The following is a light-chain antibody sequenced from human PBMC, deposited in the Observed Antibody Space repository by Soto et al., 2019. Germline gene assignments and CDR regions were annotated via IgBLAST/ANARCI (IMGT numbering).Light chain of an antibody. J-gene: IGLJ3*02. CDR2: RNN. Sequence: QSVLTQPPSASGTPGQRVTISCSGSSSNIGSEYVVWYQHLPGTAPKLLIYRNNQRPSGVPDRFAGSKSGTSASLAISGLRSEDEDDYYCAARDESLSGHCVFGGGTKLTVL. CDR3: AARDESLSGHCV. CDR1: SSNIGSEY. V-gene: IGLV1-47*01.